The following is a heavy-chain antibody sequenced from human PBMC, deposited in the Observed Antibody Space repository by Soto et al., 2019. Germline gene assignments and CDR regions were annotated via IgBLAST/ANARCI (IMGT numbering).Heavy chain of an antibody. Sequence: SVKVSCKASGGTFSSYTISWVRQAPGQGLEWMGRIIPILGIANYAQKFQGRVTITADKSTSTAYMELSSLRSEDTAVYYCARYPYRRVLEWYYYYGMDVWGQGTTVTVSS. D-gene: IGHD1-26*01. V-gene: IGHV1-69*02. CDR2: IIPILGIA. J-gene: IGHJ6*02. CDR3: ARYPYRRVLEWYYYYGMDV. CDR1: GGTFSSYT.